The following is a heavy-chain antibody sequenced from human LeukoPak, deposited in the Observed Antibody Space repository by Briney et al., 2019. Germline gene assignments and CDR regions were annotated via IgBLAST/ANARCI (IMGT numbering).Heavy chain of an antibody. J-gene: IGHJ4*02. V-gene: IGHV1-2*06. D-gene: IGHD3-22*01. CDR1: GYTFTGYY. CDR2: INPNSGGT. Sequence: ASVKVSCKASGYTFTGYYMHWVRQAPGQGLEWMGRINPNSGGTNYAQKFQGRVTMTRDTSISTAYMELSRLRSDDTAVYYCARDRNYDSSESPRETIDYWGQGTLVTVSS. CDR3: ARDRNYDSSESPRETIDY.